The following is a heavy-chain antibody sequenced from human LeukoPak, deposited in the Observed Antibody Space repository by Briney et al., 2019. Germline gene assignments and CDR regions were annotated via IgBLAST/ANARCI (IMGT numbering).Heavy chain of an antibody. CDR3: ARAYSSGWYLGYYFDY. Sequence: PGGSLRLSCAASGFTFSSYWMSWVRQAPGKGLEWVDNIKQDGSEKYYVDSVKGRFTISRDNAKNSLYLQMNSLRAEDTAVYYCARAYSSGWYLGYYFDYWGQGTLVTVSS. CDR1: GFTFSSYW. D-gene: IGHD6-19*01. V-gene: IGHV3-7*03. J-gene: IGHJ4*02. CDR2: IKQDGSEK.